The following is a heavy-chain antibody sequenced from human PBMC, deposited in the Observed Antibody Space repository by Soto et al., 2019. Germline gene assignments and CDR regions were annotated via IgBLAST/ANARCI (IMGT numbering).Heavy chain of an antibody. V-gene: IGHV4-59*12. D-gene: IGHD4-4*01. J-gene: IGHJ4*02. CDR1: GGSISSYY. Sequence: SETLSLTCTVSGGSISSYYWSWIRQPPGKGLEWIGYIYYSGSTYYNPSLKSRVTISVDTSKNQFSLKLSSVTAADTAVYYCASYSGGNYPGYFDYWGQGTLVTVSS. CDR3: ASYSGGNYPGYFDY. CDR2: IYYSGST.